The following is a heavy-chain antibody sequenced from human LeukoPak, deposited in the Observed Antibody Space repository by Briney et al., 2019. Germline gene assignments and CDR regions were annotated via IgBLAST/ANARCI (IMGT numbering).Heavy chain of an antibody. CDR1: GYTFTGYH. J-gene: IGHJ1*01. V-gene: IGHV1-2*02. CDR3: ARALYYDSSGYYSSSYYYFQH. CDR2: INPNTGDT. Sequence: ASVKVSCKASGYTFTGYHMHWVRQAPGQGLEWMGWINPNTGDTNYAQKFQGRVTMTRDTSISTAYMELSRLRSDDTAEYYCARALYYDSSGYYSSSYYYFQHWGQGTLVTVSS. D-gene: IGHD3-22*01.